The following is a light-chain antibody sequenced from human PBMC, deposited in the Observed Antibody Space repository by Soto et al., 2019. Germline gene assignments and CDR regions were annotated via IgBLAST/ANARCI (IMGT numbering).Light chain of an antibody. CDR2: GAS. CDR3: QQYRSSPT. CDR1: QSVSSSY. Sequence: EIVLTQSPGTLSLSPGERVTLSCRASQSVSSSYLAWYQQKPGQAPRLLIYGASSRATGIPDRFSGSGSGTDFTLTISRLEPDDFAVYYCQQYRSSPTFRQGTKVELK. V-gene: IGKV3-20*01. J-gene: IGKJ1*01.